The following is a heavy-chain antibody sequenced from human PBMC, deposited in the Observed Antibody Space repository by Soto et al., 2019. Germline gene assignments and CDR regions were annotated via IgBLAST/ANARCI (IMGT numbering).Heavy chain of an antibody. CDR3: ARVIVVVPAAMRGNWFDP. J-gene: IGHJ5*02. V-gene: IGHV1-18*01. Sequence: ASVKVSCKASGYTFTSYGISWVRQAPGQGLEWMGWISAYNGNTSYAQKLQGRVTMTTDTSTSTAYMELRSLRSDDTAVYYCARVIVVVPAAMRGNWFDPWGQGTLVTVSS. CDR1: GYTFTSYG. CDR2: ISAYNGNT. D-gene: IGHD2-2*01.